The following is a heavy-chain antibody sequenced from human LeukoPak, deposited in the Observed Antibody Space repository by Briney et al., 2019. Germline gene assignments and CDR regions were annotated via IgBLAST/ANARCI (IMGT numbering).Heavy chain of an antibody. V-gene: IGHV3-23*01. CDR1: GFTFSSYA. J-gene: IGHJ2*01. D-gene: IGHD6-19*01. CDR2: VSGSGGGT. Sequence: GGSLRLSCAASGFTFSSYAMNWVRQAPGKGLEWVSGVSGSGGGTYYADSVKGRFTISRDNSKNTLYLQLNSLRVEDTAEYYCAKTLRESSGREYFDLWGRGTLVTVSS. CDR3: AKTLRESSGREYFDL.